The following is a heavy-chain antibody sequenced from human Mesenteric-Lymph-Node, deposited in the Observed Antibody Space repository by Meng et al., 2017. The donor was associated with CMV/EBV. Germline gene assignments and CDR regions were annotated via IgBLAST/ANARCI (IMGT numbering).Heavy chain of an antibody. J-gene: IGHJ4*02. V-gene: IGHV1-18*04. CDR2: IRTWNGDT. Sequence: KTSGYTFTSYGIVWVRQAPGQGLEWMGWIRTWNGDTNSAPNLQDRVIMTTDTSTSTAYMELRSLRSDDTAVYYCARRGISGWYYPDYWGQGTLVTVSS. CDR3: ARRGISGWYYPDY. D-gene: IGHD6-19*01. CDR1: GYTFTSYG.